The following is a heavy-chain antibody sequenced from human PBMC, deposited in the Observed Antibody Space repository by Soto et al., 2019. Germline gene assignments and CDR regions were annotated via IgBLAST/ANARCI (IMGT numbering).Heavy chain of an antibody. J-gene: IGHJ4*02. CDR3: ARVAYYYDSSGYFY. D-gene: IGHD3-22*01. Sequence: EVQLVESGGGLVQPGGSLRLSCAASGFTFSSYSMHWVRQAPGKGLEWVSYISPSSSSIYYADSVKGRFTISRDNAKNSLYLHMNSLRAEDTAVYYCARVAYYYDSSGYFYWGQGTLVTVSS. CDR2: ISPSSSSI. V-gene: IGHV3-48*01. CDR1: GFTFSSYS.